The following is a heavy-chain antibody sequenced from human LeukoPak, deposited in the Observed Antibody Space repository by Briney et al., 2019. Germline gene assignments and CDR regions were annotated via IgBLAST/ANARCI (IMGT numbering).Heavy chain of an antibody. CDR1: GYSISSGYY. Sequence: PSETLSLTCAVSGYSISSGYYWGWIRQPPGKGLEWIGYIYYSGSTYYNPSLKSRVTISVDTSKNQFSLKLSSVTAADTAVYYCARDFPTPPYYYYYYMDVWGKGTTVTVSS. V-gene: IGHV4-38-2*02. CDR3: ARDFPTPPYYYYYYMDV. CDR2: IYYSGST. J-gene: IGHJ6*03.